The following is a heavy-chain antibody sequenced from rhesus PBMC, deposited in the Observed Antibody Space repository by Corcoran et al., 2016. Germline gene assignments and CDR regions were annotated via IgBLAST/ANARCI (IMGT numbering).Heavy chain of an antibody. V-gene: IGHV4-173*01. J-gene: IGHJ2*01. CDR3: ARDTVTTLLYWYFDL. CDR1: GGSISSNY. Sequence: QLQLQESGPGLVKPSATLSLTCAVSGGSISSNYWRWIRQPPGNGLEWIGRISGSGGSTEYNPSLYIRVTSSTDTSKNQFSLKLSSVTAADTAVYYCARDTVTTLLYWYFDLWGPGTPITISS. D-gene: IGHD4-23*01. CDR2: ISGSGGST.